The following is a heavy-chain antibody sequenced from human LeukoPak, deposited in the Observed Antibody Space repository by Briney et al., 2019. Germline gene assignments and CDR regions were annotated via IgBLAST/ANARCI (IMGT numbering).Heavy chain of an antibody. V-gene: IGHV4-59*01. CDR2: IYYSGST. J-gene: IGHJ4*02. Sequence: SETLSLTCTVSGGSISSDYWSWIRHPPGKGLEWIGYIYYSGSTNYNPSLKSRVTISVDTSKNQFSLKLSSVTAADTAVYYCARYRYGDYTIDYWGQGTLVTVSS. CDR3: ARYRYGDYTIDY. CDR1: GGSISSDY. D-gene: IGHD4-17*01.